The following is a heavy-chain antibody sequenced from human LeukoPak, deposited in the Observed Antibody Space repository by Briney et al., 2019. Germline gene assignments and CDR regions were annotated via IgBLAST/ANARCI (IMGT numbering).Heavy chain of an antibody. Sequence: SETLSLTCAVYGGSFSGYDWSWIRQAPGKGLEWIGEINHSGSSHYNPSLKSRVTISADTSKNQFSLKVNSVTAADTAVYYCARATGGGAVAGFDYWGQGTLVTVSS. CDR2: INHSGSS. CDR1: GGSFSGYD. V-gene: IGHV4-34*01. D-gene: IGHD6-19*01. J-gene: IGHJ4*02. CDR3: ARATGGGAVAGFDY.